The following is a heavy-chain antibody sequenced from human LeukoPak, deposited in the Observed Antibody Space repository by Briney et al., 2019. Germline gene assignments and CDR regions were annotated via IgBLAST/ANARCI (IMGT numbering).Heavy chain of an antibody. CDR2: IIGSGGST. V-gene: IGHV3-23*01. D-gene: IGHD4-17*01. Sequence: NPGGSLKLSCAASGFTFSSYAMSWVRQPPGKVLEWVSAIIGSGGSTYYADSVKGRFTISRDNSKNTLYLQMNSLRAEDTAVYYCAKDLPSDYGDYFYYYYGMDVWGQGTTVTVSS. J-gene: IGHJ6*02. CDR3: AKDLPSDYGDYFYYYYGMDV. CDR1: GFTFSSYA.